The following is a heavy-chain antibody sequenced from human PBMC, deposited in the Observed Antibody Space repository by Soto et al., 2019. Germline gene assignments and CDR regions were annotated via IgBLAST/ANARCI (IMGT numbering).Heavy chain of an antibody. V-gene: IGHV4-59*01. CDR2: IYNGEST. CDR3: AQTTGWPGFDY. CDR1: GASIRNYY. J-gene: IGHJ4*02. D-gene: IGHD6-19*01. Sequence: QMQLQESGPGLVKPSETMSLTCTASGASIRNYYWNWIRQPPGKGLEWIGHIYNGESTNYNPSLKSRVTISLDTSKNQLSLKLRSVTAADTAVYYCAQTTGWPGFDYWGQGALVTVSS.